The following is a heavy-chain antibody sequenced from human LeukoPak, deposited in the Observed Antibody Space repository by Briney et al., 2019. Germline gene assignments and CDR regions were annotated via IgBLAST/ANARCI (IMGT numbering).Heavy chain of an antibody. CDR1: GGSISSNAYY. D-gene: IGHD3-3*01. Sequence: SETLSLTCTVSGGSISSNAYYWAWIRQPPGKGREWIGSIYSSVSTYYNPSLKSRVTISVDTSKNQFSLKLSSVTAADTAVYYCARALRFLDPHHNWFDPWGQGTLVTVSS. J-gene: IGHJ5*02. V-gene: IGHV4-39*07. CDR2: IYSSVST. CDR3: ARALRFLDPHHNWFDP.